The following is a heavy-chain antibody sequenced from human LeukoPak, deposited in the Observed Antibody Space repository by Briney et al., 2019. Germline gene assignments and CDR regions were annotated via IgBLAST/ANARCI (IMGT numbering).Heavy chain of an antibody. CDR1: GFTVSSNY. CDR3: ARNNWGMDFDY. D-gene: IGHD1-1*01. V-gene: IGHV3-53*01. J-gene: IGHJ4*02. CDR2: IHSGGST. Sequence: GGSLRLSCAASGFTVSSNYMSWVRQAPGKGLEWVSVIHSGGSTYYADSVKGRFTISRDNSKNTLYLQMNSLRAEDTAVYYCARNNWGMDFDYWGQGTLVTVSS.